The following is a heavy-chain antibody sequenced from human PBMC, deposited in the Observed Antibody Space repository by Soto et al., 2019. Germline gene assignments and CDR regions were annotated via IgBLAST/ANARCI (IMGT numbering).Heavy chain of an antibody. J-gene: IGHJ6*02. CDR2: INAGNGNT. Sequence: ASVKVSCKASGYTFTSYTIHWVRQAPGQRLEWMGWINAGNGNTKYPQKFQGRVTITRDTSASTAYMELSSLRSEDTAVYYCARDRPEYYYGMDVWGQGTTGTVSS. V-gene: IGHV1-3*01. CDR3: ARDRPEYYYGMDV. CDR1: GYTFTSYT.